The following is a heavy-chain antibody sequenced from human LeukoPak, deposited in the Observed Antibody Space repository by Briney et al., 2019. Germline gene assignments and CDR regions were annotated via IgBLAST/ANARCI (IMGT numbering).Heavy chain of an antibody. V-gene: IGHV3-7*03. CDR1: GFTFSSYW. D-gene: IGHD4-23*01. Sequence: PGGSLRLSCAASGFTFSSYWMSWVRQAPGKGLEWVANIKQDGSEKYYVDSVKGRFTISRDNAKNSLYLQMNSLRAEDTALYFCAKDRAIGGVPHAFDFWGQGIMVTVSS. J-gene: IGHJ3*01. CDR2: IKQDGSEK. CDR3: AKDRAIGGVPHAFDF.